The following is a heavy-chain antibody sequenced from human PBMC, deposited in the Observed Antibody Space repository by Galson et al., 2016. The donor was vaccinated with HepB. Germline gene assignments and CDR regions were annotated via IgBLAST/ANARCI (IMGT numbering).Heavy chain of an antibody. CDR1: GFTFSDYY. J-gene: IGHJ4*02. Sequence: SLRLSCAASGFTFSDYYMSWIRQAPGKGLECVSYISSSSTTIYYADSVRGRFTISRDNARNSLFLQMNSLRAEDTAVYYCARYDGSGSYPDYWGQGTLVTVSS. D-gene: IGHD3-10*01. CDR2: ISSSSTTI. CDR3: ARYDGSGSYPDY. V-gene: IGHV3-11*04.